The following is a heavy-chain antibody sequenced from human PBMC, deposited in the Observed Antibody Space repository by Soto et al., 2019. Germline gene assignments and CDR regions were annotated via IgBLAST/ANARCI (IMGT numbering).Heavy chain of an antibody. D-gene: IGHD2-21*01. Sequence: QLQLQESGPGLVKPSETLSLTCTVSGGSISSSSYYWGWIRQPPGKGLEWIGSIYYSGRTYYNPFLKMRVTISLGTAKEQFPLKPGSVTGADTAVYYCARQRALYSTNWFDPWGQGTLVTVGS. CDR1: GGSISSSSYY. CDR2: IYYSGRT. V-gene: IGHV4-39*01. CDR3: ARQRALYSTNWFDP. J-gene: IGHJ5*02.